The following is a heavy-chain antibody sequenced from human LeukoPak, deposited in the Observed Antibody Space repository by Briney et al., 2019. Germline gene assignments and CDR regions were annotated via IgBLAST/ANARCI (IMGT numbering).Heavy chain of an antibody. Sequence: GGSLRLSCAASGFTFSSYAMHWVRQAPGKGLEWVAAISYDGSNKYYADSVKGRFTISRDNSKNTLYLQMNSLRAEDTAVYYCAKDLGYCSSTSCHYGMDVWGQGTTVTVSS. CDR1: GFTFSSYA. V-gene: IGHV3-30-3*01. CDR3: AKDLGYCSSTSCHYGMDV. CDR2: ISYDGSNK. J-gene: IGHJ6*02. D-gene: IGHD2-2*01.